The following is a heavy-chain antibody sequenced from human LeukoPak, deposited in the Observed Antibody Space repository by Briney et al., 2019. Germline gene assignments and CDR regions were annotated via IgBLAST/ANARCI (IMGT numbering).Heavy chain of an antibody. CDR3: ARGRPHGNDY. CDR2: IASDGSST. D-gene: IGHD4-23*01. CDR1: GFTFSSYW. V-gene: IGHV3-74*01. Sequence: QTGGSLRLSCAASGFTFSSYWMNWVGQAPGKGLVWVSRIASDGSSTTYADSVKGRFSISRDNAKNTLYLQMNSLRVEDTAVYYCARGRPHGNDYWGQGTLVTVSS. J-gene: IGHJ4*02.